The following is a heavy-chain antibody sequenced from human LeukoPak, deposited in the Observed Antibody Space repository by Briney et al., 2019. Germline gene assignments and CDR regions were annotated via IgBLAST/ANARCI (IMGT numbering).Heavy chain of an antibody. CDR2: ISAYNGNT. CDR1: GYTFTSYG. CDR3: ARDGRTNIVVVPAAMFDY. V-gene: IGHV1-18*04. Sequence: GASVKVSCKASGYTFTSYGISWVRQAPGQGLEWMGWISAYNGNTNYAQKLQGRVTMTTDTSTSTAYMELRSLRSDDTAVYHCARDGRTNIVVVPAAMFDYWGQGTLVTVSS. J-gene: IGHJ4*02. D-gene: IGHD2-2*01.